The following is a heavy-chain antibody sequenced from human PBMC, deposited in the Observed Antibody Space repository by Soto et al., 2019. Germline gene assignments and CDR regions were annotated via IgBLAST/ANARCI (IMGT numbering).Heavy chain of an antibody. V-gene: IGHV3-23*05. CDR2: INHNGINT. CDR3: ADRGPNPGLASDY. D-gene: IGHD3-22*01. Sequence: PGGSLRLSCAASGFTFNTYAMNWVRQAPGKGLEWVSTINHNGINTYYADSVKGRFTISRDNSKNTLYLQMNSLRAEDTAMYYCADRGPNPGLASDYWGQGTLVTVSS. J-gene: IGHJ4*02. CDR1: GFTFNTYA.